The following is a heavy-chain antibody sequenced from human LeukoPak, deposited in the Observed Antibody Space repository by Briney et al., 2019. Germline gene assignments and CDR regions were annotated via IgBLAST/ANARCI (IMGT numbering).Heavy chain of an antibody. CDR3: ARDGAYYDSSGYYYFDY. CDR1: GGSCSGYY. J-gene: IGHJ4*02. V-gene: IGHV4-34*01. Sequence: SSETLSLTCAVYGGSCSGYYWGWICQPTGKGLEWIGEINHSGSTNYNPSLKSRVTISVDTSKNQFSLKLSSVTAADTAVYYCARDGAYYDSSGYYYFDYWGQGTLVTVSS. CDR2: INHSGST. D-gene: IGHD3-22*01.